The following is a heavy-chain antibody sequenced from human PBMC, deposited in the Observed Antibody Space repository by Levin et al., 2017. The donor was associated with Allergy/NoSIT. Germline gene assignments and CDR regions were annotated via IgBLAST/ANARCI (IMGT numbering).Heavy chain of an antibody. V-gene: IGHV3-23*01. Sequence: SCAASGFTFNNYAMSWVRQAPGKGLEWVSAITNSGRTYYADSVKGRFTVSRDNSKNTLYLQMNSRRADDTAVYYCAKEMTTVVPVFDYWGQGTLVTVSS. CDR1: GFTFNNYA. CDR3: AKEMTTVVPVFDY. D-gene: IGHD4-23*01. J-gene: IGHJ4*02. CDR2: ITNSGRT.